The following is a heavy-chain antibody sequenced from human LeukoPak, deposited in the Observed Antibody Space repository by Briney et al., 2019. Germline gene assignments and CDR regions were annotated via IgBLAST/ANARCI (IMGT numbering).Heavy chain of an antibody. D-gene: IGHD3-10*01. CDR1: GFTFSSYS. Sequence: GGSLRLSCAASGFTFSSYSMNWVRQAPGKGLEWVSYISSSSSTIYYADSVKGRFTISRDNAKNSLYLQMNSLRAEDTAVYYCARDLSYGSGSYPGYWGQGTLVTVSS. CDR3: ARDLSYGSGSYPGY. J-gene: IGHJ4*02. V-gene: IGHV3-48*04. CDR2: ISSSSSTI.